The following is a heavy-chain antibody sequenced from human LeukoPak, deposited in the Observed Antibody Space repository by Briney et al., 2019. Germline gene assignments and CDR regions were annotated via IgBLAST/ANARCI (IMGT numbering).Heavy chain of an antibody. Sequence: SETLSLTCAVYGGSINSYYWSWIRQPPGKGLEWIGYIYDSGSTNYNPSLKSRVTISVDTSKNQFSLKLSSVTAADTAVYYCACLTTADAFDIWGQGTMVTVSS. CDR3: ACLTTADAFDI. CDR2: IYDSGST. CDR1: GGSINSYY. V-gene: IGHV4-59*01. D-gene: IGHD3-22*01. J-gene: IGHJ3*02.